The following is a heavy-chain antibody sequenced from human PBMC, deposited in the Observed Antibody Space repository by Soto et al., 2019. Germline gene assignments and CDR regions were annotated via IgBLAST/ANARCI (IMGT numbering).Heavy chain of an antibody. CDR1: GFTFSSYG. Sequence: QVQLVESGGGVVQPGRSLRLSCAASGFTFSSYGMHWVRQAPGKGLEWVAVIWYDGSNKYYADSVKGRFTISRDNSKNTLYLQMNSLRAEDTAVYYCARDVSSSGYYYGDLDAFDIWGQGTMVTVSS. D-gene: IGHD3-22*01. J-gene: IGHJ3*02. CDR3: ARDVSSSGYYYGDLDAFDI. V-gene: IGHV3-33*01. CDR2: IWYDGSNK.